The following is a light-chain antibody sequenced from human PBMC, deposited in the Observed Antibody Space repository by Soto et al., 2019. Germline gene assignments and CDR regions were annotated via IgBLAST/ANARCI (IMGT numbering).Light chain of an antibody. CDR3: QQYGNPPST. V-gene: IGKV3-20*01. Sequence: EIVLTQSPGSLSVSPGERATLSCRASQSVSSNYLGWYQQKPGQAPRLVIYGTSTRATGIPDRFSGSGSGTDFTLTISRLEPEDFAVYYCQQYGNPPSTFGGGTKVEIK. CDR2: GTS. J-gene: IGKJ4*01. CDR1: QSVSSNY.